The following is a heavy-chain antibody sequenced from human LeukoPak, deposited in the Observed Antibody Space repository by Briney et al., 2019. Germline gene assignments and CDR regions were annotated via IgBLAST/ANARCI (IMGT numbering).Heavy chain of an antibody. CDR1: GFSFSSYA. CDR3: AKILATSATGY. Sequence: GGSLRLSRAASGFSFSSYAMNWVRQAPGRGLEWVSAISNSGGAIYYADSVKGRFTMSRDNSKNTLYLHMNSLRAEDTAVYYCAKILATSATGYWGQGTLVTVSS. J-gene: IGHJ4*02. V-gene: IGHV3-23*01. D-gene: IGHD2-15*01. CDR2: ISNSGGAI.